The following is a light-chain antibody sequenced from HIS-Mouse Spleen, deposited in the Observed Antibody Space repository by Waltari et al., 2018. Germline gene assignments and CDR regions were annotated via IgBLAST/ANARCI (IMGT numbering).Light chain of an antibody. J-gene: IGLJ3*02. CDR2: DVS. CDR1: SSDVGGYNY. V-gene: IGLV2-11*01. CDR3: CSYAGSYTFHWV. Sequence: QSALTQPRSVSGSPGQSVTISCTGTSSDVGGYNYVSWYQQHPGKAPTLMIYDVSTGPSGVPDRVSGSKAGNTASLTISGLQAEDEADYYCCSYAGSYTFHWVFGGGTKLTVL.